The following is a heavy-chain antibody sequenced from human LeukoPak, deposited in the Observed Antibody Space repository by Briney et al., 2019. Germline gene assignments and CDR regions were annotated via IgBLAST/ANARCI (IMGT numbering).Heavy chain of an antibody. CDR3: AREGDYGDYVDY. Sequence: GGSLRLSCAASGFTVSSNYMSWVRQAPGKGLEWVSVIYSGGSTYYADSVKGRFTISRDRSKNTLYLQMNSLRAEDTAVYYCAREGDYGDYVDYWGQGTLVTVSS. J-gene: IGHJ4*02. CDR2: IYSGGST. CDR1: GFTVSSNY. D-gene: IGHD4-17*01. V-gene: IGHV3-66*02.